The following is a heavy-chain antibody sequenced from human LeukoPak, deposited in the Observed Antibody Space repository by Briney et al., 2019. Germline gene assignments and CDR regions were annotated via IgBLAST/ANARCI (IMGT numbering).Heavy chain of an antibody. CDR2: INPSGGST. Sequence: GGSLRLSCAASGFTFSSYGMHWVRQAPGQGLEWMGIINPSGGSTSYAQKFQGRVTMTRDTSTSTVYMELSSLRSEDTAVYYCATEADYDFWSGYPDYWGQGTLVTVSS. J-gene: IGHJ4*02. V-gene: IGHV1-46*01. D-gene: IGHD3-3*01. CDR3: ATEADYDFWSGYPDY. CDR1: GFTFSSYG.